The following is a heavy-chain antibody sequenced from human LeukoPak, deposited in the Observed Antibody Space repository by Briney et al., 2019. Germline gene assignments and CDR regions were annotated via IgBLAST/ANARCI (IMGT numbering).Heavy chain of an antibody. CDR1: RYTLPELS. V-gene: IGHV1-24*01. D-gene: IGHD3-10*01. CDR2: FDPGDGET. J-gene: IGHJ6*04. Sequence: ASVKVSCKVSRYTLPELSMHWVRQAAGKGLEWMGGFDPGDGETIYAQKFQGRVTMTEDKSTDTVYMELSRLRSEDTAVYYCATEFNTMVRTGNKDIWCKGTTVTVSA. CDR3: ATEFNTMVRTGNKDI.